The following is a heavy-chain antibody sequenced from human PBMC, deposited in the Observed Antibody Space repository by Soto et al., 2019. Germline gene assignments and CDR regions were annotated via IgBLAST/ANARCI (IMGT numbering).Heavy chain of an antibody. Sequence: GGSLTLSCAASGFTFSSYAMSWVRQAPGKGLEWVSAISGSGGSTYYADSVKGRFTISRDNSKNTLYLQMNSLRAEDTAVYYCAKLRDWNYSYFDYWGQGTLVTVSS. CDR1: GFTFSSYA. CDR3: AKLRDWNYSYFDY. V-gene: IGHV3-23*01. D-gene: IGHD1-7*01. CDR2: ISGSGGST. J-gene: IGHJ4*02.